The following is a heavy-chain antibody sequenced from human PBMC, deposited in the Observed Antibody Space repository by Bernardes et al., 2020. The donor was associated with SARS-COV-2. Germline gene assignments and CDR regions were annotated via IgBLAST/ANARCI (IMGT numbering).Heavy chain of an antibody. CDR3: AKDRSTSLDYYYGMDV. Sequence: GGSLRLSCAASGFTFRTYAMHWVRQAPGRGLEWVAAISYDESNQYYADSVKGRCTISRDNSKNTLYLQMNSLRGEDTAVYYCAKDRSTSLDYYYGMDVWGQGTTVTVSS. CDR2: ISYDESNQ. V-gene: IGHV3-30*18. J-gene: IGHJ6*02. CDR1: GFTFRTYA. D-gene: IGHD1-26*01.